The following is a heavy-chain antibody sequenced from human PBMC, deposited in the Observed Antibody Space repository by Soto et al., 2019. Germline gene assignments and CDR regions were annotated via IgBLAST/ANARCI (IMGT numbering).Heavy chain of an antibody. CDR2: TNSDGNT. CDR1: AFTFNSNY. J-gene: IGHJ4*02. CDR3: ASSSRWPGLLDS. D-gene: IGHD6-13*01. Sequence: GGSLRLSCAASAFTFNSNYLTWVRQAPGKGLECVAITNSDGNTYYADSVKGRFIISRDNSKNTLFLQVNSLRAEDTAVYSCASSSRWPGLLDSWGQGTLVTV. V-gene: IGHV3-66*01.